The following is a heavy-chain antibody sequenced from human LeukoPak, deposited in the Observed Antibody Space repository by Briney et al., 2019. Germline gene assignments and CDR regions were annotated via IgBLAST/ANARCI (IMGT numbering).Heavy chain of an antibody. D-gene: IGHD5-18*01. CDR2: IWYDGSNK. J-gene: IGHJ5*02. CDR1: GFTFSSYG. CDR3: AKALSDTAMGA. V-gene: IGHV3-30*02. Sequence: GGSLRLSCAASGFTFSSYGMHWVRQAPGKGLEWVAVIWYDGSNKYYADSVKGRFTISRDNSKNTLYLQMNSLRAEDTAVYYCAKALSDTAMGAWGQGTLVTVSS.